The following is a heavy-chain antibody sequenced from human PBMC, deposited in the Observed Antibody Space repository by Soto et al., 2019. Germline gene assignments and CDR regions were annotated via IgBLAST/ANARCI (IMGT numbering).Heavy chain of an antibody. CDR2: IIPIFGTA. CDR3: AKPEGYCSGGSCRDYYYYGMDV. V-gene: IGHV1-69*01. CDR1: GGTFSSYA. Sequence: QVQLVQSGAEVKKPGSSVKDSCKASGGTFSSYAISWVRQAPGQGLEWMGGIIPIFGTANYAQKFQGRVTITADESTSTAYMELSSLRSEDTAVYYCAKPEGYCSGGSCRDYYYYGMDVWGQGTTVTVSS. J-gene: IGHJ6*02. D-gene: IGHD2-15*01.